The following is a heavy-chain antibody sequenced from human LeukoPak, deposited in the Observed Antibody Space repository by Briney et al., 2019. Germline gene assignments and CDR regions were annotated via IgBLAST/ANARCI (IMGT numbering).Heavy chain of an antibody. CDR3: ARSLAGPRARPSDY. Sequence: SETLSLTCTASGGSIRSSNYYWGWIRQPPGRGLEWIGIIYYSGSTYYNPSLKSRVTISVDTSKNQISLKLNSVTAADTAVYYCARSLAGPRARPSDYWGQGILVTVSS. J-gene: IGHJ4*02. D-gene: IGHD6-19*01. V-gene: IGHV4-39*01. CDR2: IYYSGST. CDR1: GGSIRSSNYY.